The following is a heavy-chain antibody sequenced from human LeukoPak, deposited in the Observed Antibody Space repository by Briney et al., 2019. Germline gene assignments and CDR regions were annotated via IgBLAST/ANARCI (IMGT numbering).Heavy chain of an antibody. CDR2: INPNSGGT. J-gene: IGHJ4*01. CDR3: ARVGLYSSSSAYYFAY. Sequence: ASVKVSCKASGYTFTGYYIHWVRQAPGQGLEWLGWINPNSGGTNYAQKFQGRVTMTRDTSISTAYMELSRLRSDDTAVYYCARVGLYSSSSAYYFAYWGHGTLVTVSS. D-gene: IGHD6-6*01. CDR1: GYTFTGYY. V-gene: IGHV1-2*02.